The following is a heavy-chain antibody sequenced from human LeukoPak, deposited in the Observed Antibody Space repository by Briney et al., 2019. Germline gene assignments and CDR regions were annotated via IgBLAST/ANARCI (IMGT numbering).Heavy chain of an antibody. CDR2: ISYDGSNK. D-gene: IGHD2-15*01. Sequence: PGRSLRLSCAASGFTFSSYAMHWVRQAPGKGLEWVAVISYDGSNKYYADSVKGRFTISRDNSKNTLYLQMNSLRAGDTAVYYCARDKKKVAPDYWGQGTLVTVSS. J-gene: IGHJ4*02. CDR3: ARDKKKVAPDY. CDR1: GFTFSSYA. V-gene: IGHV3-30*04.